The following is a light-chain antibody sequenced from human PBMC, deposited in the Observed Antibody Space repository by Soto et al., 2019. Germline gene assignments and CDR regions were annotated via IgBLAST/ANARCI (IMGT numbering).Light chain of an antibody. CDR1: SSNIGAGYD. Sequence: QAVVTQPPSVSGAPGQRVTISCTGSSSNIGAGYDVHWYQQLPGAAPKLLIYDNNNRPSGVPDRFSGSKSGTSASLAITGLQAEDEADYYCQSHDISLDDSYVFGTGTKVTVL. J-gene: IGLJ1*01. CDR2: DNN. V-gene: IGLV1-40*01. CDR3: QSHDISLDDSYV.